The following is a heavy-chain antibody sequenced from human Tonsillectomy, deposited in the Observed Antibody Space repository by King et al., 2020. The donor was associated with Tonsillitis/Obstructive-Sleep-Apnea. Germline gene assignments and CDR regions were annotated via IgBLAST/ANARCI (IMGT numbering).Heavy chain of an antibody. CDR2: IGTAGDT. CDR3: ARSMGRLGELSFDAFDI. Sequence: VQLVQSGGGLVQPGGSLRLSCAASGFTFSSYDMHWVRQATGKGLEWVSAIGTAGDTYYPGSVKGRFTISRENAKNSLYLQMNSLRAGDTAVYYCARSMGRLGELSFDAFDIWGQGTMVTVSS. CDR1: GFTFSSYD. D-gene: IGHD3-16*02. V-gene: IGHV3-13*01. J-gene: IGHJ3*02.